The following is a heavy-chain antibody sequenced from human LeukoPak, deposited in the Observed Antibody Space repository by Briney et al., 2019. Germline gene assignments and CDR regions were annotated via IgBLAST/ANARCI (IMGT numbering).Heavy chain of an antibody. J-gene: IGHJ3*02. Sequence: GGSQRLSCAASGFTFSDYWMHWVRQAPGKGLTWVSTIGLAGEYTTYADSVKGRFTISRDNAKDTLYLQMNSLRAEDTALYYCASGNSHAFDIWGQGTMVTVSS. CDR1: GFTFSDYW. CDR3: ASGNSHAFDI. CDR2: IGLAGEYT. V-gene: IGHV3-74*01.